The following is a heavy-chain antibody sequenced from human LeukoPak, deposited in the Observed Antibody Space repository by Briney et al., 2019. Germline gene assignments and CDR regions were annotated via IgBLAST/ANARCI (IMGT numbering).Heavy chain of an antibody. Sequence: GGSLTLSCTPSGHPQCLYHAIGPRQAPGKGLEWVSYISSSVSTIYYADSVKGRFTISRDNAKNSLYLQMNSLRAADTAVYYLARDVSFDAWGQGTLVTVSS. V-gene: IGHV3-48*04. J-gene: IGHJ5*02. D-gene: IGHD5/OR15-5a*01. CDR2: ISSSVSTI. CDR3: ARDVSFDA. CDR1: GHPQCLY.